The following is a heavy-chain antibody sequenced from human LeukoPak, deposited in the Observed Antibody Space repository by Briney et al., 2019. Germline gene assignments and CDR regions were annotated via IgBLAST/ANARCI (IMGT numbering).Heavy chain of an antibody. CDR2: QSSDGSDK. V-gene: IGHV3-30*15. CDR1: GFTFASYA. D-gene: IGHD6-6*01. CDR3: ARVLTTKQLLFDAFDV. J-gene: IGHJ3*01. Sequence: GGSLRLSCPASGFTFASYAMHWVRLAPGKGLEWVAVQSSDGSDKFYAASVRGRFTISRDNSKHTLFLQMSSLRAEDTAVYYCARVLTTKQLLFDAFDVWGQGTMVTVSS.